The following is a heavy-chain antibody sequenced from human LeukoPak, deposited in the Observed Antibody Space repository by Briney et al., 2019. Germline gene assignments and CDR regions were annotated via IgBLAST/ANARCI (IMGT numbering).Heavy chain of an antibody. V-gene: IGHV3-48*04. CDR1: GFTFSSYA. J-gene: IGHJ3*02. CDR3: ARGKRTFVI. Sequence: QPGGSLRLSCAASGFTFSSYAMSWVRQAPGERPEWVAYISNNDYSRYYRESVKGRFTISRDNANSTLYLEMRNLTVDDTAVYFCARGKRTFVIWGQGTLVIVSS. CDR2: ISNNDYSR.